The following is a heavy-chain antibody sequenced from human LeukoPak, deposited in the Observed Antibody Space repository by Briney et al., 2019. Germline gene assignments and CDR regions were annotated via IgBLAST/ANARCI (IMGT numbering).Heavy chain of an antibody. CDR1: GFTFSTYW. CDR2: IKQDGSEK. Sequence: GGSLRLSCAASGFTFSTYWMSWVRQAPGKGLEWVANIKQDGSEKYYVDSVKGRFTISSENAKNSLHLQMNSLRAEDTAMYYCARDSAGNDYWGQGTLVTVSS. J-gene: IGHJ4*02. V-gene: IGHV3-7*01. D-gene: IGHD6-13*01. CDR3: ARDSAGNDY.